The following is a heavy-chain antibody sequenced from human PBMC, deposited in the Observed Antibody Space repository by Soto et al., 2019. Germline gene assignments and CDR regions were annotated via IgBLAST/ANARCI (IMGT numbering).Heavy chain of an antibody. J-gene: IGHJ4*02. CDR1: VFTFSNYA. CDR2: ISGIGGAT. V-gene: IGHV3-23*01. D-gene: IGHD3-22*01. CDR3: AKVFYCGSGYCDWARFGS. Sequence: GSMRLSCAASVFTFSNYAINGVRQAPGKGLAWGSGISGIGGATYYADSVKGRFTISRDNSKNTLYLQMSGLRAEDAALYFCAKVFYCGSGYCDWARFGSWGQGSLVTVSS.